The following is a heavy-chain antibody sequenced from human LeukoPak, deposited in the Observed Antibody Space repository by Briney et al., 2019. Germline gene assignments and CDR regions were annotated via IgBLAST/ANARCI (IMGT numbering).Heavy chain of an antibody. CDR3: ASRPPIVVVPAAIERGNY. D-gene: IGHD2-2*01. CDR2: ISNSSSYI. CDR1: GFTFSSYS. V-gene: IGHV3-21*05. Sequence: GGSLRLSCAASGFTFSSYSMNWVRQAPGKGLEWVSYISNSSSYIYYADSVKGRFTISRDNAKNSLYLQMNSLRAEDTAVYYCASRPPIVVVPAAIERGNYWGQGTLVTVSS. J-gene: IGHJ4*02.